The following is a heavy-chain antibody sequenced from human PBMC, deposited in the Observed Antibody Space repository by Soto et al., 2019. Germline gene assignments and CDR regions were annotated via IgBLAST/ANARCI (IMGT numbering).Heavy chain of an antibody. V-gene: IGHV3-23*01. CDR2: ISGSGGST. CDR1: GFTFSSYA. Sequence: PXGSLRLSCAASGFTFSSYAMSWVRQAPGKGLEWVSAISGSGGSTYYADSVKGRFTISRDNAKNSLGLQMNSLRAGDTAVYYCARASGSGITGYGMDVCGQGTTVTVSS. D-gene: IGHD6-13*01. CDR3: ARASGSGITGYGMDV. J-gene: IGHJ6*02.